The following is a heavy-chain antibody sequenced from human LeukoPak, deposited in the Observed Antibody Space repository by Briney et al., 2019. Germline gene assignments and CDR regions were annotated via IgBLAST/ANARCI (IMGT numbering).Heavy chain of an antibody. D-gene: IGHD5-24*01. J-gene: IGHJ4*02. CDR2: LFSSGST. CDR1: GVSTNTYF. Sequence: SETLSLTCAVSGVSTNTYFASWIRQPPGKGLWWIWYLFSSGSTNYNPSLKSRVSISEDTSKTQVSLNLNSVTAADTAVYYCARHGRKDGPFTYWGQGILVTVSS. V-gene: IGHV4-59*08. CDR3: ARHGRKDGPFTY.